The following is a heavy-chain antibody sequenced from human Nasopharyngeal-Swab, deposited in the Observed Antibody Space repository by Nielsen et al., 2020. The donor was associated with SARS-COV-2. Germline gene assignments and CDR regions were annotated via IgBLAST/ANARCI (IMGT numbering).Heavy chain of an antibody. D-gene: IGHD2-2*01. CDR3: ATTTPGIVVVPAAMRYYYYGMDV. V-gene: IGHV3-11*01. Sequence: GESLKISCAASGFTFSDHYMTWIRQAPGKGLEWVSYIGNRGSPINYADSVKGRFTISRDSAKNSLYLQMNSLRAEDTAVYYCATTTPGIVVVPAAMRYYYYGMDVWGQGTTVTVSS. CDR1: GFTFSDHY. J-gene: IGHJ6*02. CDR2: IGNRGSPI.